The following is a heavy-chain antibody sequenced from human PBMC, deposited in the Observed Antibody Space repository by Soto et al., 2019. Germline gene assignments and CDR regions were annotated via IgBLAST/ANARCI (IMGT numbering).Heavy chain of an antibody. D-gene: IGHD6-19*01. J-gene: IGHJ2*01. V-gene: IGHV3-30*18. CDR2: ISSDGSNK. CDR3: AKESLAIAMGGTVVHSDL. Sequence: QVQLVESGGGVVQPGRSLRLSCAASGFTFSSYGMHWVRQAPGKGLEWVAVISSDGSNKYYADSVKGRFTISRENSKNTLYLQMNSLRAEDTAVYQCAKESLAIAMGGTVVHSDLWGRGTLVTVSS. CDR1: GFTFSSYG.